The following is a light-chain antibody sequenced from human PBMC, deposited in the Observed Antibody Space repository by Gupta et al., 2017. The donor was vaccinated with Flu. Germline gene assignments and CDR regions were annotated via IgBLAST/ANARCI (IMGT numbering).Light chain of an antibody. CDR3: QQYYSTPRS. CDR1: QSVLYSSNNKNY. J-gene: IGKJ2*03. V-gene: IGKV4-1*01. Sequence: DIVMTQSPDSLAVSLGERATINCKSSQSVLYSSNNKNYLAWYQQKPGQPPKLLIYWASTRESGVPDRFSGSGSGTDFTLTISSLQAEDVAVYYCQQYYSTPRSFRQGIKPEIK. CDR2: WAS.